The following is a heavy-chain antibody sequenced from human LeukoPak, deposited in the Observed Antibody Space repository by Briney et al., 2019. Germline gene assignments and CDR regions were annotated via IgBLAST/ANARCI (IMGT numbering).Heavy chain of an antibody. V-gene: IGHV3-33*06. D-gene: IGHD2-15*01. CDR2: IWYDGSNK. CDR1: GFTFSSYG. CDR3: AKDRVVAATLGYFDY. J-gene: IGHJ4*02. Sequence: GGSLRLSCAASGFTFSSYGMHWVHQAPGKGLEWVAVIWYDGSNKYYADSVKGRFTISRDNSKNTLYLQMNSLRAEDTAVYYCAKDRVVAATLGYFDYWGQGTLVTVSS.